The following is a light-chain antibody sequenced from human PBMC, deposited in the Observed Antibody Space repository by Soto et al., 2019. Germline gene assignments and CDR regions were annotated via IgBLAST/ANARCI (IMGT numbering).Light chain of an antibody. CDR2: EGS. Sequence: QSALTQPASVSGSPGQSITISCTGTSTDVGNYNYVSWYRNDPGKAPKLMIYEGSNRTSGVSNRFSGSKSGNTASLTISGLQAEDEDDYYGSSDTTTDTLYVFGTGTKLTVL. CDR3: SSDTTTDTLYV. V-gene: IGLV2-14*01. CDR1: STDVGNYNY. J-gene: IGLJ1*01.